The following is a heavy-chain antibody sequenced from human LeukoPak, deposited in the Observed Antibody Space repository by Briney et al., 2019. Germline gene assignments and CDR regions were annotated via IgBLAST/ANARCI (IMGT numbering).Heavy chain of an antibody. D-gene: IGHD3-9*01. CDR2: ISYDGSIQ. J-gene: IGHJ4*02. Sequence: PGGSLRLSCAASGFTFSSYAIHWVRQAPGKGLEWVAVISYDGSIQYYADSVKGRFTISRDTSRNTLYLQMNSLRAEDAAVYYCAREPLTGYYGFDYWGQGTLVTVSS. CDR3: AREPLTGYYGFDY. V-gene: IGHV3-30*14. CDR1: GFTFSSYA.